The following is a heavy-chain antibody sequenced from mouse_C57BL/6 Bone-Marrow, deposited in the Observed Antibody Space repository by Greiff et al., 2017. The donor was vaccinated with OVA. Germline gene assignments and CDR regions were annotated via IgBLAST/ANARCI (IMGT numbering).Heavy chain of an antibody. J-gene: IGHJ2*01. CDR3: ARWGLGQGFDY. CDR1: GYSFTDYY. V-gene: IGHV1-39*01. CDR2: INPNYGTT. D-gene: IGHD3-3*01. Sequence: EVQLQESGPELVKPGASVKISCKASGYSFTDYYMNWVKQSTGKSLEWIGVINPNYGTTSYNQKFTGKATLTVAQSSSTAYMQLNSLTSEDSAVYDGARWGLGQGFDYWGRGTTLTVSS.